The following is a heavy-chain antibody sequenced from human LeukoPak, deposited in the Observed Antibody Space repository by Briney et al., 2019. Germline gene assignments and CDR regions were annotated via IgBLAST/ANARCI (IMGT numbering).Heavy chain of an antibody. V-gene: IGHV3-7*01. Sequence: GGSLRLSCAVSGFTFSSHWMAWVRQAPGKGPEWVANINKDGSVKYYVDSVMGRFSISRDNAKDLLYLQMNSLRAEDTAVYYCARDMGAPEYGMDVWGQGATVTVSS. CDR1: GFTFSSHW. CDR3: ARDMGAPEYGMDV. D-gene: IGHD3-10*01. CDR2: INKDGSVK. J-gene: IGHJ6*02.